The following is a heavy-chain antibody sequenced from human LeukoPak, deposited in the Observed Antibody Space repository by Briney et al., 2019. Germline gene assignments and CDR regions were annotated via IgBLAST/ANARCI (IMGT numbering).Heavy chain of an antibody. CDR1: GFTFSSYA. D-gene: IGHD2-2*03. CDR3: AKDLDIVVVPANFDY. J-gene: IGHJ4*02. Sequence: QTGGSLRLSCAASGFTFSSYAMSWVRQAPGRGLEWVSAISGSGGSTYYADSVKGRFTISRDNSKNTLYLQMNSLRAEDTAVYYCAKDLDIVVVPANFDYWGQGTLVTVSS. CDR2: ISGSGGST. V-gene: IGHV3-23*01.